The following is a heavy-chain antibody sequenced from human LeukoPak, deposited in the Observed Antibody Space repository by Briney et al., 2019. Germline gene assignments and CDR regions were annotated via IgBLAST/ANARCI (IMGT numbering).Heavy chain of an antibody. CDR3: ARDTPGSWYYFDF. CDR2: IYSSGST. J-gene: IGHJ4*02. CDR1: GGSISSYY. V-gene: IGHV4-59*01. Sequence: SETLSLTCTVSGGSISSYYWSWIRQPPGKGLEWIGYIYSSGSTNYNPSLKSRVTISVDTSKNQFSLKLSSETAADTAMYYCARDTPGSWYYFDFWGQGTLVTVSS. D-gene: IGHD6-13*01.